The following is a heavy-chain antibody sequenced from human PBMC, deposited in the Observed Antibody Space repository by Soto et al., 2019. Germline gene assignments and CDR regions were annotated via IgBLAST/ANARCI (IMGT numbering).Heavy chain of an antibody. V-gene: IGHV3-66*01. CDR3: ARGSTSTTPS. J-gene: IGHJ5*02. D-gene: IGHD4-4*01. Sequence: GGSLRLTCTAFGFTISTNYMSWVRQAPGKGLEWVSVLYSGGSSYYADSVKGRFTISRDNSKNTVYLQMNSLRTEDTAVYYCARGSTSTTPSWGQGTLVTVSS. CDR1: GFTISTNY. CDR2: LYSGGSS.